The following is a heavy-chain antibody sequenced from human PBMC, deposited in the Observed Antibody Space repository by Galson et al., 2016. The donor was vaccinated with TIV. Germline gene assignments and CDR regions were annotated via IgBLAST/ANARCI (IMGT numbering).Heavy chain of an antibody. D-gene: IGHD1-1*01. Sequence: SLRLSCAASGFTFSKYGMLWVRQAPGKGLEWVAVIRYDDLTTFYADSVKDRFFISRDDSRSTLYLDITSLTIDDTALYYCSTDRLWKDVWDGFGFWGQGTMVTVS. CDR2: IRYDDLTT. J-gene: IGHJ3*01. CDR3: STDRLWKDVWDGFGF. CDR1: GFTFSKYG. V-gene: IGHV3-33*08.